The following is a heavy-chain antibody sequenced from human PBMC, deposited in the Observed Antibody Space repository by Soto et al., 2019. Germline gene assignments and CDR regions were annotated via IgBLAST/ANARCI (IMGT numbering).Heavy chain of an antibody. CDR3: ARTITIFGVSYYFDY. Sequence: SETLSLTCAVSGGSISSGGYSWSWIRQPTGKGLERIGYIYPSGSTYYNPSLKSRVTISVDRSKNQFSLKLSSVTAADTALYYCARTITIFGVSYYFDYWGQGTLVTVSS. J-gene: IGHJ4*02. D-gene: IGHD3-3*01. CDR1: GGSISSGGYS. V-gene: IGHV4-30-2*01. CDR2: IYPSGST.